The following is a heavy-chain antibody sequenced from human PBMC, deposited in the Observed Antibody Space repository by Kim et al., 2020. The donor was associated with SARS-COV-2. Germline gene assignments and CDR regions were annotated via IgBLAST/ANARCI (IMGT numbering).Heavy chain of an antibody. V-gene: IGHV3-21*01. D-gene: IGHD2-15*01. CDR2: ISASSTYI. CDR3: ARDANRGYCSGGYCCFDH. J-gene: IGHJ4*02. Sequence: GGSLRLSCAVSGFTFSHYAMNWVRQAPGKGLEWVASISASSTYIYYADSVQGRYTISRDNAENSLFLQMDSLRVDDTAVYYCARDANRGYCSGGYCCFDHWGQGTLVTVAS. CDR1: GFTFSHYA.